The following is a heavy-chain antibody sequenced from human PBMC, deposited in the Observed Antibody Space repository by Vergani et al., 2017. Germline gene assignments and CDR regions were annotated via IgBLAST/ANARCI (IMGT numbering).Heavy chain of an antibody. V-gene: IGHV1-18*01. Sequence: QVQLVQSGAEVKKPGASVKVSCKASGYTFTSYGISWVRQAPGQGLEWMGWISAYNGNTNYAQKLQSRVTMTTDTSTSTAYMELRGLRSDDTAVYYCARGRDASPYGDYVLLPYFDYWGQGTLVTVSS. CDR3: ARGRDASPYGDYVLLPYFDY. J-gene: IGHJ4*02. CDR1: GYTFTSYG. D-gene: IGHD4-17*01. CDR2: ISAYNGNT.